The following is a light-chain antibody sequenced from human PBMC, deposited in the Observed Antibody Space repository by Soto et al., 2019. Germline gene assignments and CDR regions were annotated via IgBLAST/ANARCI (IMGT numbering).Light chain of an antibody. CDR3: QQYGSSPVRT. Sequence: EIVLTQSPGTLSLSPGERATLSCRASQSVSSSYLAWYQQKPGQAPRLLIYGASSRATGIPDRFSGSGSGKDFTLTISRLEPEDFAVYYCQQYGSSPVRTFGQGTKVEIK. CDR1: QSVSSSY. J-gene: IGKJ1*01. CDR2: GAS. V-gene: IGKV3-20*01.